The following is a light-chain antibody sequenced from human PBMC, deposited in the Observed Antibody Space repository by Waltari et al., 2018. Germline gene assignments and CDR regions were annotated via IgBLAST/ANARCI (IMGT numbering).Light chain of an antibody. CDR1: SSNIGRTT. CDR3: AAWDDSLNGVV. V-gene: IGLV1-44*01. CDR2: SNN. J-gene: IGLJ2*01. Sequence: QSVLTQPPSASGTPGQRVTISCSGRSSNIGRTTVNSYQQLPGTAPQLLIYSNNQQPSGVPDRFSGSKSGTSASLAISGLQSEDEADYYCAAWDDSLNGVVFGGGTKLTVL.